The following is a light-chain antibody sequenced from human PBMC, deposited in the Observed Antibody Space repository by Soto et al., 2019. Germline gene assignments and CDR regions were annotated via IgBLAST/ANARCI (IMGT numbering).Light chain of an antibody. Sequence: EIVLTQSPLSLPVTPGETASISCRSSRNLLHSNGYYYLDWYLQKPGQSPQLLIYLGSNRASGVPDRFSGSGSGTDFTLTISRVEAEDVGVYFCAQGLATPFTFGGGTKVEIK. CDR2: LGS. CDR3: AQGLATPFT. V-gene: IGKV2-28*01. CDR1: RNLLHSNGYYY. J-gene: IGKJ4*01.